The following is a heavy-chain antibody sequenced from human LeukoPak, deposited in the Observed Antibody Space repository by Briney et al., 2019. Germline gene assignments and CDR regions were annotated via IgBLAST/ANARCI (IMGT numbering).Heavy chain of an antibody. Sequence: SETLSLTCTVSGGSISSYYWSWIRQPSGKGLEWIGYIYYSGSTNYNPSLKSRVTISVDTSKNQFSLKLSSVTAADTAVYYCARDDGVAVFDPWGQGTLVTVSS. CDR2: IYYSGST. D-gene: IGHD2-8*01. CDR1: GGSISSYY. V-gene: IGHV4-59*01. CDR3: ARDDGVAVFDP. J-gene: IGHJ5*02.